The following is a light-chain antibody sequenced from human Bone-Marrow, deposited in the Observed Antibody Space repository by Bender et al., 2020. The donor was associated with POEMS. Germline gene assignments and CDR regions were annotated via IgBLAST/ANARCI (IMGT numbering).Light chain of an antibody. V-gene: IGLV2-14*01. CDR3: SSHTSNRILV. CDR1: SSDVGAYDF. J-gene: IGLJ3*02. Sequence: QSALTQPASVSGSPGQSITISCTGTSSDVGAYDFVSWYQHHPGKVPKLILFEVTKRPSGVPDRFSGSKSDNTASLTIFGLQAEDEADYYCSSHTSNRILVFGGGTKLTVL. CDR2: EVT.